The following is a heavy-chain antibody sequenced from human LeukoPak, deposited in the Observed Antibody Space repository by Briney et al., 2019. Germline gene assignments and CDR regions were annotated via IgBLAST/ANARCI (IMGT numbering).Heavy chain of an antibody. CDR2: ISSSSSDI. CDR1: GFTFSSYS. CDR3: ASLGEGSGRNDY. V-gene: IGHV3-21*01. J-gene: IGHJ4*02. Sequence: PGGSLRLSCAASGFTFSSYSMNWVRQAPGKGLEWVSSISSSSSDIYYADSVKGRFTISRDNAKNSLYLQMNSLRVDDTAVYYCASLGEGSGRNDYWGQGTLVTVSS. D-gene: IGHD6-19*01.